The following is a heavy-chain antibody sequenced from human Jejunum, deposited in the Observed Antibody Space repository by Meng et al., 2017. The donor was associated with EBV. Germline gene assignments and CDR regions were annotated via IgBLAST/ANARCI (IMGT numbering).Heavy chain of an antibody. Sequence: EGQLLESGGGLVQPGGSLRLSCAASGFTFSSSAMSWVRQAPGKGLEWVSVITGSSGTTYYADSVKGRFTISRDTSKNTLYLQMNGLRAEDTAIYYCAKLTNYWGQGTLVTVSS. CDR3: AKLTNY. V-gene: IGHV3-23*01. CDR2: ITGSSGTT. D-gene: IGHD1-1*01. J-gene: IGHJ4*02. CDR1: GFTFSSSA.